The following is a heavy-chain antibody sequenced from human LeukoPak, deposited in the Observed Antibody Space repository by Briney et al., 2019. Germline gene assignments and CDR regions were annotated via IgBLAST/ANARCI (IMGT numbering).Heavy chain of an antibody. J-gene: IGHJ3*02. D-gene: IGHD3-22*01. CDR3: ARRPFYYDSSGYLPPNAFDI. CDR1: GYSFTSYW. CDR2: IYPGDSDT. Sequence: GESLQISCQGSGYSFTSYWIGWVRQMPGKGLEWMGIIYPGDSDTRYSPSFQGQVTISADKSISTAYLQWSSLKASDTAMYYCARRPFYYDSSGYLPPNAFDIWGQGTMVTVSS. V-gene: IGHV5-51*01.